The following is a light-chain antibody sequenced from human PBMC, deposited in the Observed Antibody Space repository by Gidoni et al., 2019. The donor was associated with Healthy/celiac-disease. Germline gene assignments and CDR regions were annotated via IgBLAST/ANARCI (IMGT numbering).Light chain of an antibody. CDR1: SSNIGAGSD. V-gene: IGLV1-40*01. J-gene: IGLJ1*01. Sequence: QSVLTQPPSVSGAPGQGVTISCTGSSSNIGAGSDVHWYQQLPGTAPKLLIYANNKRPSGVPDRFSGSKSGTSASLAITGLQAEDEADYYCQSYDSSLSGFYVFGTGTKVTVL. CDR2: ANN. CDR3: QSYDSSLSGFYV.